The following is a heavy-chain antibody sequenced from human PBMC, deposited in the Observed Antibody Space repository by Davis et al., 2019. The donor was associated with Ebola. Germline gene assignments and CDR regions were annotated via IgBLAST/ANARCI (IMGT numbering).Heavy chain of an antibody. D-gene: IGHD1-1*01. CDR3: ARAQFPTTSDH. CDR1: GYTFTSYG. CDR2: INPHNGNT. J-gene: IGHJ4*02. V-gene: IGHV1-18*04. Sequence: ASVKVSCKASGYTFTSYGITWVRQAPGQGLEWMGWINPHNGNTNYAQNVQGRVTMTTDTSTSTAYMEVGSLRSDDTAVYYCARAQFPTTSDHWGQGTLVILSS.